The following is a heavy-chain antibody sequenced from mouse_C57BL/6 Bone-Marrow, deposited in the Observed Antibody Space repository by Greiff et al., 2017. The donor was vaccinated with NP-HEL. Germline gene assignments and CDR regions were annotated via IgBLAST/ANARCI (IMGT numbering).Heavy chain of an antibody. CDR3: ARWLPRGFAY. CDR1: GYSITSGYY. J-gene: IGHJ3*01. D-gene: IGHD2-2*01. CDR2: ISYDGSN. V-gene: IGHV3-6*01. Sequence: EVKLMESGPGLVKPSQSLSLTCSVTGYSITSGYYWNWIRQFPGNKLEWMGYISYDGSNNYNPSLKNRITITRDTSKNQLFLKLNSVTTEDTATYYCARWLPRGFAYWGQGTLVTVSA.